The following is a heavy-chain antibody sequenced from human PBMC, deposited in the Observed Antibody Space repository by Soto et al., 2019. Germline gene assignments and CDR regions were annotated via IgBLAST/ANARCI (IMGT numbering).Heavy chain of an antibody. J-gene: IGHJ4*02. CDR1: GFTFSSYG. Sequence: QVQLVESGGGVVQPGRSLRLSCAASGFTFSSYGMHWVRQAPGKGLEWVAVISYDGSNKYYADSVKGRFTISRDNSKNTQYLQMNSLRDEDTAVYYCAKDISGWYIVASDFDYWGQGTLVTVSS. CDR3: AKDISGWYIVASDFDY. V-gene: IGHV3-30*18. CDR2: ISYDGSNK. D-gene: IGHD6-19*01.